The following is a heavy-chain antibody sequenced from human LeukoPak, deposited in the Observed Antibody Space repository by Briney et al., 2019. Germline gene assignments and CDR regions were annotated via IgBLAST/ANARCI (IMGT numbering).Heavy chain of an antibody. Sequence: SGPTLVNPTQTLTLTCTFSGFSLSTSGVGVGWIRQPPGKALEWLALIYWDDDKRYSPSLKSRLTITKDTSKNQMVLTMTNMDPVDTATYYCAQSPSGGWYMEAYFDSWGQGTLVTVSS. V-gene: IGHV2-5*02. CDR2: IYWDDDK. CDR1: GFSLSTSGVG. J-gene: IGHJ4*02. CDR3: AQSPSGGWYMEAYFDS. D-gene: IGHD6-19*01.